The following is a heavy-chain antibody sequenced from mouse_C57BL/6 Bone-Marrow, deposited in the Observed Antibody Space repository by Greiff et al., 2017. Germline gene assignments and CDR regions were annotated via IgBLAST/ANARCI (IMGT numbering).Heavy chain of an antibody. CDR2: IDPETGGT. CDR3: TSLMVVEEDY. Sequence: QVQLQQSGAELVRPGASVTLSCKASGYTFTDYEMHWVKQTPVHGLEWIGAIDPETGGTAYNQKFKGKAILTADKSSSTAYMGLRSLTSEDSAVYYCTSLMVVEEDYWGQGTTLTVSS. V-gene: IGHV1-15*01. D-gene: IGHD1-1*01. CDR1: GYTFTDYE. J-gene: IGHJ2*01.